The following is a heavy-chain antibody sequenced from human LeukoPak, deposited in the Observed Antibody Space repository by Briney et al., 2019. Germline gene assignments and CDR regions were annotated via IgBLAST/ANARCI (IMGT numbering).Heavy chain of an antibody. CDR3: ATESGTYSSTCFDY. D-gene: IGHD1-26*01. V-gene: IGHV3-48*01. J-gene: IGHJ4*02. CDR1: GFTFSSYN. Sequence: GGSLRLSCAASGFTFSSYNMNWVCQAPGKGPEWISYISSTSNTMYYADSVKGRFTISRDNAKNSLYLQMNSLRAEDTAVYYCATESGTYSSTCFDYWGQGTLVTVSS. CDR2: ISSTSNTM.